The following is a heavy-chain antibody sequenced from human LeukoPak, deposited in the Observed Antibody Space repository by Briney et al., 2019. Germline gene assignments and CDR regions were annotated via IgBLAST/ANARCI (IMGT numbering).Heavy chain of an antibody. J-gene: IGHJ4*02. D-gene: IGHD1-1*01. CDR3: AKNPRLEGWIYFDS. CDR1: GFTFSSYS. V-gene: IGHV3-23*01. Sequence: GGSLRLSCAASGFTFSSYSMSWVRQAPGKGLEWVSRISGSGGRVDYADSVKGRFTISRDNSKNTLSLQMNSLTAEDTAVYYCAKNPRLEGWIYFDSWGQGILVTVSS. CDR2: ISGSGGRV.